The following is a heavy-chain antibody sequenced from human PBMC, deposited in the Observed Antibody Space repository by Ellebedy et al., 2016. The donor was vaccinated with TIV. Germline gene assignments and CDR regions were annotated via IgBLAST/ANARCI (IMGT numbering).Heavy chain of an antibody. Sequence: GESLKISXAASGFTFIDHYMSWIRQAPGKGLEWVSYISRSSSYTNYADSVKGRFTISRDNAKISLYLQMNSLRVEDTAVYYCARGSSLVDEENDYWGQGILVTVSS. CDR1: GFTFIDHY. CDR2: ISRSSSYT. J-gene: IGHJ4*02. D-gene: IGHD5-24*01. V-gene: IGHV3-11*06. CDR3: ARGSSLVDEENDY.